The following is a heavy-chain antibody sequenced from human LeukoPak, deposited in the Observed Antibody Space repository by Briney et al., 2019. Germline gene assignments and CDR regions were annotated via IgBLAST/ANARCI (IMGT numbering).Heavy chain of an antibody. Sequence: GRSLRLSCAASGFTFSSYWMHWVRQAPGKGLVWVSRINSDGSSTSYADSVKGRFTISRDNAKNTLYLQMNSLRAEDTAVYYCARTDYGDSLFDYWGQGTLVTVSS. V-gene: IGHV3-74*01. CDR2: INSDGSST. CDR1: GFTFSSYW. CDR3: ARTDYGDSLFDY. J-gene: IGHJ4*02. D-gene: IGHD4-17*01.